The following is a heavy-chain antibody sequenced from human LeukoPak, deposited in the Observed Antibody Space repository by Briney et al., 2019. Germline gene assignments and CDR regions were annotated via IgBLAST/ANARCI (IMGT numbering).Heavy chain of an antibody. CDR3: ARASSGWVFDY. CDR2: ISSSSSSYI. CDR1: GFTFSSYS. D-gene: IGHD6-19*01. J-gene: IGHJ4*02. V-gene: IGHV3-21*01. Sequence: GSLRLSCAASGFTFSSYSMNWVRQAPGKGLEWVSSISSSSSSYIYYADSVKGRFTISRDNAKNSLYLQMNSLRAEDTAVYYCARASSGWVFDYWGQGTLVTVSS.